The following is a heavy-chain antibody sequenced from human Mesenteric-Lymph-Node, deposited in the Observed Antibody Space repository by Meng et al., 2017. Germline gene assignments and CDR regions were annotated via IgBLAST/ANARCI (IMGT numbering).Heavy chain of an antibody. CDR2: IFWNDDK. J-gene: IGHJ1*01. CDR3: AHRVSRVYIEYVNFHH. CDR1: RLSLTTTGVG. D-gene: IGHD3-16*01. Sequence: IAVNVSGPTLVKPTQTLALTGTLSRLSLTTTGVGVGCIRLPPVTAVHGLAFIFWNDDKRYSPSLKYRLTIARDTSINRVVLTMTIIVPVDTATDYCAHRVSRVYIEYVNFHHWGQGTLVTVSS. V-gene: IGHV2-5*01.